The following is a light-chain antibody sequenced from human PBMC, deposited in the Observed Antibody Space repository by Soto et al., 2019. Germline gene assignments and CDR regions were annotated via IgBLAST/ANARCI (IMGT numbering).Light chain of an antibody. CDR3: QQRSNWPVT. CDR2: DAS. V-gene: IGKV3-11*01. J-gene: IGKJ1*01. CDR1: QSVSSY. Sequence: EIVLTQSPATLSLSPGEGATLSCRASQSVSSYLAWYQQKPGKAPRLLIYDASNRATGIPARFSGSGSGTNFTFIISSLEPEDFAVYYCQQRSNWPVTFGLGTKV.